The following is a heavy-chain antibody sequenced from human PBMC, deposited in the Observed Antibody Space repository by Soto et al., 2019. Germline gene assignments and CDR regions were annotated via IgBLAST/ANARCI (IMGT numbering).Heavy chain of an antibody. J-gene: IGHJ6*02. Sequence: QVQLVQSGDEVKKPGASVKVSCKASGYIFVNYGIAWVRQAPRQGLEWMGWISPYTGNTHSATKVQGRLTMTTDTSTSTTYLDLGSLTSDDTAVYYCVMVDNYVTPTPQDVWGQGTTVTVSS. CDR3: VMVDNYVTPTPQDV. V-gene: IGHV1-18*01. D-gene: IGHD3-16*01. CDR2: ISPYTGNT. CDR1: GYIFVNYG.